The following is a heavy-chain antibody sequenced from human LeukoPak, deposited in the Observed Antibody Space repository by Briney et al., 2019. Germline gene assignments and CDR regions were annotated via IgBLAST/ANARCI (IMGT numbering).Heavy chain of an antibody. Sequence: ASVKVSCKASGYTFTGYYMHWVRQAPGQGLEWMGWINPNGGGTNYAQKFQGRVTMTRDTSISTAYMELSRLRSDDTAVYYCARDHYYDSSGYSHWGQGTLVTVSS. V-gene: IGHV1-2*02. CDR2: INPNGGGT. D-gene: IGHD3-22*01. CDR3: ARDHYYDSSGYSH. CDR1: GYTFTGYY. J-gene: IGHJ4*02.